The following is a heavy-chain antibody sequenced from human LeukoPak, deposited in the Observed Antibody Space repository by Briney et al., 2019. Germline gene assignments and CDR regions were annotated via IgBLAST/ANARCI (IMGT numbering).Heavy chain of an antibody. J-gene: IGHJ4*02. D-gene: IGHD3-10*01. CDR1: GYTFSNYG. CDR3: ARDGDYGTGSYYRGCIDS. CDR2: ISAYNNIS. V-gene: IGHV1-18*01. Sequence: ASVKVSCKTSGYTFSNYGISWVRQVPGQGLEWMGWISAYNNISHYAQKFQGRVTMTRDTSISTAYLDLSSLRSDDTAVYYCARDGDYGTGSYYRGCIDSWGQGTPVTVSP.